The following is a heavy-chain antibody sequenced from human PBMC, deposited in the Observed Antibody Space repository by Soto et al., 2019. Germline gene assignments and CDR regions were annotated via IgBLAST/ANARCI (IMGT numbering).Heavy chain of an antibody. CDR2: IIPIFGTA. Sequence: QVQLVQSGAEVKKPGSSVKVSCKASGGTFSSYAISWVRQAPGQGLEWMGGIIPIFGTANYAQKFQGRVTITADESTSTAYMELSRLRSEDTAVYYCASSPSSGYHYGDAFDIWGQGTMVTVSS. V-gene: IGHV1-69*01. J-gene: IGHJ3*02. CDR3: ASSPSSGYHYGDAFDI. D-gene: IGHD3-22*01. CDR1: GGTFSSYA.